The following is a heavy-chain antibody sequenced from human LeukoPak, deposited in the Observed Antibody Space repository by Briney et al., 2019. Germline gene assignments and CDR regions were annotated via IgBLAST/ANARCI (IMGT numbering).Heavy chain of an antibody. CDR1: GYTFTIYG. Sequence: ASVKVSCKASGYTFTIYGISWVRQAPGQGLEWMGWINPYNGNTNYAQKLQGRVTMTTDTSTSTAYMELRSLRSDDTAVYYCARGYYGSGSYPRREFDYWGQGTLVTVSS. CDR2: INPYNGNT. D-gene: IGHD3-10*01. J-gene: IGHJ4*02. CDR3: ARGYYGSGSYPRREFDY. V-gene: IGHV1-18*01.